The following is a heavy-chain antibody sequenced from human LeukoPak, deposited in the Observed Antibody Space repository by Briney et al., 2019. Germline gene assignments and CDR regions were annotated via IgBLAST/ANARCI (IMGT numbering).Heavy chain of an antibody. CDR3: ARQGYSSVAFDI. D-gene: IGHD6-19*01. CDR1: GGSISSYY. Sequence: SETPSLTCTVSGGSISSYYWSWIRQPPGKGLEWIGYIYYSGSTNYNPSLKSRVTISVDTSKNQFSLKLSSVTAADTAVYYCARQGYSSVAFDIWGQGTMVTVSS. V-gene: IGHV4-59*08. CDR2: IYYSGST. J-gene: IGHJ3*02.